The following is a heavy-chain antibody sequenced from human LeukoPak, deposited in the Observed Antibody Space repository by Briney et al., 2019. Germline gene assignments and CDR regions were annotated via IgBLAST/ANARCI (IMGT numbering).Heavy chain of an antibody. D-gene: IGHD6-19*01. J-gene: IGHJ4*02. Sequence: SETLSLTCTVSGGSISIYYWSWIRQPPGKGLEWIGYIYNSGSTNYNPSLKSRVTISVDTSKNQFSLNLGSVTAADTAVYYCARQGTYSSAIGMGYWGQGTLVTVSS. V-gene: IGHV4-59*01. CDR3: ARQGTYSSAIGMGY. CDR1: GGSISIYY. CDR2: IYNSGST.